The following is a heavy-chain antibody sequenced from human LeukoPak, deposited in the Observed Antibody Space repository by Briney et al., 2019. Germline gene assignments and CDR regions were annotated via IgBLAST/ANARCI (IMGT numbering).Heavy chain of an antibody. Sequence: ASVKVSCKASGYTFTGYYMHWVRQAPGQGLEWMGWINPNSGGTNYAQKFQGRVTMTTDTSISTAYMELIRLRSDDTVVYYCARAGRYCSSTSCLQGAFDIWGQGTMVTVSS. J-gene: IGHJ3*02. CDR3: ARAGRYCSSTSCLQGAFDI. CDR2: INPNSGGT. D-gene: IGHD2-2*01. V-gene: IGHV1-2*02. CDR1: GYTFTGYY.